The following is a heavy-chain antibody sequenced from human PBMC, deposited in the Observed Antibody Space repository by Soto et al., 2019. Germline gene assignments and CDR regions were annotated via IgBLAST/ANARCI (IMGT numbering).Heavy chain of an antibody. V-gene: IGHV3-49*04. J-gene: IGHJ4*02. Sequence: PGGSLRLSCTASGFTFGDYAMSWVRQAPGKGLEWVGFIRSKAYGGTTEYAASVKGRFTISRDGSKSIAYLQMNSLKTEDTAVYYCTREGYDILTGYYSDYWGQGTLVTVSS. CDR1: GFTFGDYA. D-gene: IGHD3-9*01. CDR3: TREGYDILTGYYSDY. CDR2: IRSKAYGGTT.